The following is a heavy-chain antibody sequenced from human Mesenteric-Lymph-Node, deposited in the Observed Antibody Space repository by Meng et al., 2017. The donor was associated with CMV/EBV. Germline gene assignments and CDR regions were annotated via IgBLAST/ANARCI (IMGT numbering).Heavy chain of an antibody. Sequence: ASVKVSCKASGYTFTSYYMHWVRQAPGQGLEWMGIINPSGGSTSYAQKFQGRVTMTRDTSISTAYMDLSRLRPDDTAVYYCARCGSYDLCAFDYWGQGALVTVSS. D-gene: IGHD1-26*01. CDR3: ARCGSYDLCAFDY. CDR1: GYTFTSYY. CDR2: INPSGGST. V-gene: IGHV1-46*01. J-gene: IGHJ4*02.